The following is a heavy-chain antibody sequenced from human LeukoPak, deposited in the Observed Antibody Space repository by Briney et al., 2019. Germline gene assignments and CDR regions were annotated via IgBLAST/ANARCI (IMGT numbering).Heavy chain of an antibody. CDR1: GFTISDYW. D-gene: IGHD1-1*01. Sequence: PRGSLRLSCAASGFTISDYWMTWVRQAPGKGLEWISYSSPSGITTYYANSVRGRFTISRDNAKNALYLQMDGLTVDDTALYYCAREGDVYNWNDGYYFDHWGQGILVTVSA. CDR2: SSPSGITT. CDR3: AREGDVYNWNDGYYFDH. V-gene: IGHV3-48*04. J-gene: IGHJ4*02.